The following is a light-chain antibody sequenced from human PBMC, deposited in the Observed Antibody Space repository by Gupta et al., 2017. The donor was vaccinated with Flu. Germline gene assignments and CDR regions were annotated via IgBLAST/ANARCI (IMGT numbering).Light chain of an antibody. CDR3: QQRSNWPPT. CDR2: DAS. J-gene: IGKJ3*01. CDR1: QCVSSY. V-gene: IGKV3-11*01. Sequence: EIVLTQSPATLSLYPGARATLSCRASQCVSSYLAWYQQKPGEDPRLLIYDASIRATGIPARFSGSESGTEFTLTISSLGPENFAVYYCQQRSNWPPTFGPGTKVDIK.